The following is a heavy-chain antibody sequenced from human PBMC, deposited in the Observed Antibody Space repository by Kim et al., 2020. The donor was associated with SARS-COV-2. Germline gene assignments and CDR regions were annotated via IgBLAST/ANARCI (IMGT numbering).Heavy chain of an antibody. V-gene: IGHV1-69*13. Sequence: SVKVSCKASGGTFSSYAISWVRQAPGQGLEWMGGIIPIFGTANYAQKFQGRVTITADESTSTAYMELSSLRSEDTAVYYCARGRYCSGGSCYYLDYWGQGTLVTVSS. CDR2: IIPIFGTA. CDR3: ARGRYCSGGSCYYLDY. CDR1: GGTFSSYA. J-gene: IGHJ4*02. D-gene: IGHD2-15*01.